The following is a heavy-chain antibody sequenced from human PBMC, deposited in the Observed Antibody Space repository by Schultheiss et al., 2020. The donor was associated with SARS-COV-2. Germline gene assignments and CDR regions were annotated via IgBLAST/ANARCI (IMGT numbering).Heavy chain of an antibody. Sequence: GGSLRLSCAGSGFSFSAYDMHWVRQATGKGLEWVSGIGVAEDTYYQDSVKGRFTISRDNSKNTLYLQMNSLRAEDTAVYYCATTYCSSTSCPNGWGQGTLVTVSS. V-gene: IGHV3-13*04. J-gene: IGHJ4*02. CDR1: GFSFSAYD. CDR3: ATTYCSSTSCPNG. CDR2: IGVAEDT. D-gene: IGHD2-2*01.